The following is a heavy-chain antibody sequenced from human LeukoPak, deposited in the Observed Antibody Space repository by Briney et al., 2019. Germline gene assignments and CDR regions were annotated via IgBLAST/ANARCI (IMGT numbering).Heavy chain of an antibody. CDR2: IYTSGST. V-gene: IGHV4-61*02. CDR3: ARERGWLHPGNDX. D-gene: IGHD5-24*01. J-gene: IGHJ4*02. Sequence: SQTLSLTCTVSGGSISSGSYYWSWIRQPAGKGLEWIGRIYTSGSTNYNPSLKSRVTISVDTSKNEFSLKLSSVTAADTAVYYCARERGWLHPGNDXXGQGTLVTVSX. CDR1: GGSISSGSYY.